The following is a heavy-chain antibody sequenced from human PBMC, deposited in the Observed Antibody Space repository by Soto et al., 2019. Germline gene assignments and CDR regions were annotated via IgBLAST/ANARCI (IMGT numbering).Heavy chain of an antibody. V-gene: IGHV4-59*12. D-gene: IGHD3-10*01. Sequence: SETLSLTCTVSGGSISSYYWSWIRQPPGKGLEWIGYIYYSGSTNYNPSLKSRVTISVDTSKNQFSLKLSSVTAADTAVYYCARAKYYYGSGSYYNPRYYYYMDVWGKGTTVTVSS. CDR1: GGSISSYY. J-gene: IGHJ6*03. CDR3: ARAKYYYGSGSYYNPRYYYYMDV. CDR2: IYYSGST.